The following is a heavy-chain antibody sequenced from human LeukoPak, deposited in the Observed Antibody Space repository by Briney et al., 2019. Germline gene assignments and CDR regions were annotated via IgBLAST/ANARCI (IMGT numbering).Heavy chain of an antibody. Sequence: SETLSLTCTVSGVPISSSSYYWGWIRQPPGKGLEWIGSLYYSGSTYYNPSLKSRVTISVDTSNNQFSLRLSSLTAADTAVYYCARHVGHTALDYWGQGTQVTVSS. J-gene: IGHJ4*02. CDR3: ARHVGHTALDY. D-gene: IGHD5-18*01. CDR2: LYYSGST. V-gene: IGHV4-39*01. CDR1: GVPISSSSYY.